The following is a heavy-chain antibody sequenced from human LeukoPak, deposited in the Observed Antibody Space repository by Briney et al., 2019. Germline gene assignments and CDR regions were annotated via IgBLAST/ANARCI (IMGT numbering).Heavy chain of an antibody. CDR3: AKEALYSSIDY. J-gene: IGHJ4*02. CDR1: GFTFSNNG. CDR2: IGGDYYT. V-gene: IGHV3-23*01. D-gene: IGHD2-2*01. Sequence: GGSLRLSCAASGFTFSNNGMSWVRQAPGKGLEWVSSIGGDYYTYYVDSVQGRFTISRDNSKSTLYLQMNSLRAEDTAVYYCAKEALYSSIDYWGQGTLVTVSS.